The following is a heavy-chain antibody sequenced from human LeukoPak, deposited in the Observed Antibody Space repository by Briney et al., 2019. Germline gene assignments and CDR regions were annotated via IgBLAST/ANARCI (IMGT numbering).Heavy chain of an antibody. CDR2: IIPILGIA. J-gene: IGHJ4*02. Sequence: ASVKVSCTASGGTFSSYAISWVRQAPGQGLEWMGRIIPILGIANYAQKFQGRVTITADKSTSTAYMELSSLRSEDTAVYYCARVDYYDSSGYYYVPSGYWGQGTLVTVSS. CDR3: ARVDYYDSSGYYYVPSGY. V-gene: IGHV1-69*04. CDR1: GGTFSSYA. D-gene: IGHD3-22*01.